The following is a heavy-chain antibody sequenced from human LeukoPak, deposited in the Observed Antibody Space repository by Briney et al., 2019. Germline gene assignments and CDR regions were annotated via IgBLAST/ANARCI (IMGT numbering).Heavy chain of an antibody. CDR3: ARFGLGKHIEVAGIPFDI. V-gene: IGHV1-18*01. CDR2: ISAYNGST. Sequence: ASVEVSCKASGYTFTSYGISWVRQAPGQGLEWMGWISAYNGSTNYAQKLQGRVTMTTDTSTSTAYMELRSLRSDDTAVYYCARFGLGKHIEVAGIPFDIWGQGTMVTVSS. CDR1: GYTFTSYG. D-gene: IGHD6-19*01. J-gene: IGHJ3*02.